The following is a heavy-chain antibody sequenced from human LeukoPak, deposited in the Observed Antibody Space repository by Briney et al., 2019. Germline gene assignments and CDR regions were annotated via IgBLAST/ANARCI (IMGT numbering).Heavy chain of an antibody. Sequence: SETLSLTCTVSGGSISSYYWSWIRQPPGKGLEWIGYIYYSGSTNYNPSLKSRVTISVDTSKNQFSLKLSSVTAADTAVYYCARGGSGWLGGYYYYYMDVWGKGTTVTVSS. D-gene: IGHD6-19*01. CDR1: GGSISSYY. V-gene: IGHV4-59*01. J-gene: IGHJ6*03. CDR3: ARGGSGWLGGYYYYYMDV. CDR2: IYYSGST.